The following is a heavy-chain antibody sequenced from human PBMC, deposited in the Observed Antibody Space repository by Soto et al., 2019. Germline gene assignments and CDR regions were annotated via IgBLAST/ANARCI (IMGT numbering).Heavy chain of an antibody. CDR1: GGSISSYY. J-gene: IGHJ5*02. CDR3: ARLGREYCSGGSCYYLWFDP. Sequence: SETLSLTCTVSGGSISSYYWSWIRQPPGKGLEWIGYIYYSGSTNYNPSLKSRVTISVDTSKNQFSLKLSSVTAADTAVYYCARLGREYCSGGSCYYLWFDPWGQGTLVTVSS. D-gene: IGHD2-15*01. CDR2: IYYSGST. V-gene: IGHV4-59*08.